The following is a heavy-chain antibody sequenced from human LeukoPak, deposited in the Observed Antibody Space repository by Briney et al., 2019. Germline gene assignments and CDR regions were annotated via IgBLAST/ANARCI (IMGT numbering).Heavy chain of an antibody. CDR1: GGSISSYY. V-gene: IGHV4-59*08. D-gene: IGHD1-26*01. J-gene: IGHJ4*02. CDR2: FSYSGTT. CDR3: ARRGNYFDY. Sequence: PSETLPLTCTVSGGSISSYYWSWIRQPPGKGLEWIGYFSYSGTTNYSLSLKSRVTISVDTSKNQFSLKLSSVTAADTAVYYCARRGNYFDYWGQGTLVTVSS.